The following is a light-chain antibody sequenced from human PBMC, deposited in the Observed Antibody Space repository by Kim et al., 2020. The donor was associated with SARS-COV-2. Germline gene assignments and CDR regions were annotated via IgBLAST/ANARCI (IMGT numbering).Light chain of an antibody. V-gene: IGKV1-27*01. CDR2: DAS. CDR3: QKYDVAPYT. Sequence: SASGGDRVTVTCRASQGIYKYLAWYQQKPGKVPKLLIYDASTLQSGFPSRFSGRGSGTSFTLTISSLQPEDVTTYYCQKYDVAPYTFGQGTKLEIK. CDR1: QGIYKY. J-gene: IGKJ2*01.